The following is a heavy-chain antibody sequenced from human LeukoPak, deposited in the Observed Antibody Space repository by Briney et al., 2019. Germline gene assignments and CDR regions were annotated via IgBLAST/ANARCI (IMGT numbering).Heavy chain of an antibody. V-gene: IGHV1-18*01. D-gene: IGHD2-15*01. J-gene: IGHJ5*02. CDR3: AFGSGPSPRWFSP. CDR1: GYTFTSYG. Sequence: ASVKASCKASGYTFTSYGISWVRQAPGQGLEWMGWISAYNGNTNYAQKLQGRVTMTTDTSTCTADMELRSLRSDDTAVYYCAFGSGPSPRWFSPRVQGTLVTVSS. CDR2: ISAYNGNT.